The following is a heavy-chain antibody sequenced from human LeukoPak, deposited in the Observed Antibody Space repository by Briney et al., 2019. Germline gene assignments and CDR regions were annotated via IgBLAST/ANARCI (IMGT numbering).Heavy chain of an antibody. V-gene: IGHV3-30-3*01. J-gene: IGHJ4*02. CDR2: ILYDGGNA. CDR1: GFTFSSYA. D-gene: IGHD1-26*01. CDR3: VKDPGRYRNNCFDY. Sequence: QPGGSLRLSCAASGFTFSSYAMHWVRQAPGKGLEWVAVILYDGGNAHYADSVKGRFTISRDDSKNTLYLQMNSLRAEDTAVYYCVKDPGRYRNNCFDYWGQGTLVTVSS.